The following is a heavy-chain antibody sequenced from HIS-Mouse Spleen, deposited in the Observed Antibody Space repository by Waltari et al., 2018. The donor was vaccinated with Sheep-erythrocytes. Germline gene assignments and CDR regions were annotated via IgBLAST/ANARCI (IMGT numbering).Heavy chain of an antibody. CDR2: ISSSSSYK. CDR3: ARVSGGNSNRFDY. V-gene: IGHV3-21*01. CDR1: GFTFSSYS. D-gene: IGHD2-21*02. J-gene: IGHJ4*02. Sequence: EVQLVESGGGLVKPGGSLRLSCAASGFTFSSYSMNWVRQAPGKGLEGVSSISSSSSYKYYADSVKGRFTISRDNAKNSLYLQMNSLRAEDTAVYYCARVSGGNSNRFDYWGQGTLVTVSS.